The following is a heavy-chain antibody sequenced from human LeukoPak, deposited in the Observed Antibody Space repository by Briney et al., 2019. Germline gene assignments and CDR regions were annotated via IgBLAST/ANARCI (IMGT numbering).Heavy chain of an antibody. J-gene: IGHJ4*02. V-gene: IGHV3-23*01. CDR1: GFSFSSYA. CDR3: AKAPNAVAPFDY. Sequence: GGSLRHSCAASGFSFSSYAIHWVRQASGKGLEWVSAISGSGDSTYYPDAVKGRFTISRDNSKNTLYLQMNSLRAEDTAVYYCAKAPNAVAPFDYWGQGTLVTVSS. CDR2: ISGSGDST. D-gene: IGHD6-19*01.